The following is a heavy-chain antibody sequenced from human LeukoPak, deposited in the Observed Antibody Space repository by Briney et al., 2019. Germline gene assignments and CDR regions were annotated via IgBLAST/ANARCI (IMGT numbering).Heavy chain of an antibody. D-gene: IGHD2-2*01. CDR2: IYYSGST. CDR1: GGSISSGGYY. Sequence: SQTLSLTCTVSGGSISSGGYYWSWIRQHPGKGLEWIGYIYYSGSTYYNPSLKSRVTISVDTSKNQFSLKLSSVTAADTAVYYCARVDCSSTSCYSFDYWGQGTLVTVPS. V-gene: IGHV4-31*03. CDR3: ARVDCSSTSCYSFDY. J-gene: IGHJ4*02.